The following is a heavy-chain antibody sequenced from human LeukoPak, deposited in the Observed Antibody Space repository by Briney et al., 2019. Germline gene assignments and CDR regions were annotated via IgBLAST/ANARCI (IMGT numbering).Heavy chain of an antibody. D-gene: IGHD3-3*01. CDR3: ARGGTDLWSGYYGMDV. Sequence: QPGGSLRLSCAASGFTFSSYWMSWVRQAPGKGLXXXXXXKQDGSEKYYVDSVKGRFTISRDNAKNSLYLQMNSLRAEDTAVYYCARGGTDLWSGYYGMDVWGQGTTVTVSS. CDR1: GFTFSSYW. V-gene: IGHV3-7*01. CDR2: XKQDGSEK. J-gene: IGHJ6*02.